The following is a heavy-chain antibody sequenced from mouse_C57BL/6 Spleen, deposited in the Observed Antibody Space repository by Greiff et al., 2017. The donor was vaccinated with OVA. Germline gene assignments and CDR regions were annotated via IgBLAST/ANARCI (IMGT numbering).Heavy chain of an antibody. Sequence: EVKLMESEGGLVQPGSSMKLSCTASGFTFSDYYMAWVRQVPEKGLEWVANINYDGSSTYYLDSLKSRFIISRDNAKNILYLQMSSLKSEDTATYYCAREGHNYGAMDYWGQGTSVTVSS. CDR3: AREGHNYGAMDY. CDR2: INYDGSST. D-gene: IGHD1-1*01. CDR1: GFTFSDYY. V-gene: IGHV5-16*01. J-gene: IGHJ4*01.